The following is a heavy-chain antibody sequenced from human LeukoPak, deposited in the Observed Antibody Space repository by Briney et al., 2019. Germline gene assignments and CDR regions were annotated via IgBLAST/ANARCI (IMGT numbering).Heavy chain of an antibody. J-gene: IGHJ3*02. D-gene: IGHD3-22*01. CDR3: ARDDYDSSGYYYEKDAFDI. CDR2: INPNSGGT. CDR1: GYTFTSYG. V-gene: IGHV1-2*02. Sequence: ASVKVPCKASGYTFTSYGINWVRQATGQGLEWMGWINPNSGGTNYAQKFQGRVTMTRDTSISTAYMELSRLRSDDTAVYYCARDDYDSSGYYYEKDAFDIWGQGTMVTVSS.